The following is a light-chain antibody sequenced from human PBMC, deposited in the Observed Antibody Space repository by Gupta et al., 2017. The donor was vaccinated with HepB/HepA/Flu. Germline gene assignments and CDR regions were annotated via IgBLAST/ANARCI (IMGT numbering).Light chain of an antibody. J-gene: IGLJ3*02. CDR3: LLYSGGADWV. CDR1: TGAVTSGYY. CDR2: STS. Sequence: QTLVTPEPSLTVSPGATVTLTCASSTGAVTSGYYPNWFQQKPGQAPRTLIYSTSNKHAWTPARFSGSLLGDKAALTMSGVKTEDEAEYYGLLYSGGADWVFGGGTKLTVL. V-gene: IGLV7-43*01.